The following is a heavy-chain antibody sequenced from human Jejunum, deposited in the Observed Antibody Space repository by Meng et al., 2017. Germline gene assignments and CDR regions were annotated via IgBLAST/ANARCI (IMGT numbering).Heavy chain of an antibody. V-gene: IGHV3-23*01. Sequence: GGSLRLSCAASGLTFSSYAVNWVRQAPGKGLEWVSGIAPNGGNTHYADSVKGRFTLSRDNSKNTVNLQMNSLRAEDTAVYFCTKRFCTSGACCGFDHWGQGTLVTVSS. J-gene: IGHJ4*02. CDR1: GLTFSSYA. D-gene: IGHD2-15*01. CDR3: TKRFCTSGACCGFDH. CDR2: IAPNGGNT.